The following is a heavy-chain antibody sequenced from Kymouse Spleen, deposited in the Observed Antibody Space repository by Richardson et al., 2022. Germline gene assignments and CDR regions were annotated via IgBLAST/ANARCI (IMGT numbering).Heavy chain of an antibody. CDR1: GFTFSSYG. J-gene: IGHJ4*02. V-gene: IGHV3-33*01. D-gene: IGHD6-6*01. Sequence: QVQLVESGGGVVQPGRSLRLSCAASGFTFSSYGMHWVRQAPGKGLEWVAVIWYDGSNKYYADSVKGRFTISRDNSKNTLYLQMNSLRAEDTAVYYCARDEGIAARPGDYFDYWGQGTLVTVSS. CDR2: IWYDGSNK. CDR3: ARDEGIAARPGDYFDY.